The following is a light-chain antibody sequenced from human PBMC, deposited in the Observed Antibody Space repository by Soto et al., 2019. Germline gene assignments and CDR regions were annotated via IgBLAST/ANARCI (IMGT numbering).Light chain of an antibody. V-gene: IGKV1-5*03. CDR1: QTLSNW. Sequence: DIQMTQSPSTLSASLEDRVTITCRASQTLSNWLAWYQQKQGEAPRILIYKASTLESGVPARFCCSGSGTDFTLTITILQPDDFATYYCQQDISYPLTFGGGTQMEIK. CDR3: QQDISYPLT. J-gene: IGKJ4*01. CDR2: KAS.